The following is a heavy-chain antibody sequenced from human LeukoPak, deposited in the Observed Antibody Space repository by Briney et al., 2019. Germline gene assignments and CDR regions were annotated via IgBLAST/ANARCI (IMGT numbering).Heavy chain of an antibody. V-gene: IGHV3-30*02. CDR1: GLTFTNHG. D-gene: IGHD3-22*01. J-gene: IGHJ4*02. Sequence: PGASLRLSCTTYGLTFTNHGFHWVRQVVGKGLEWVAFVRNDGSDTYHANSVKGRFSISRDNSKNTFYLQMNSLRGEDTAIYYCAKAPLYDNSGYKLGIFDYWGQGTLVTVSS. CDR2: VRNDGSDT. CDR3: AKAPLYDNSGYKLGIFDY.